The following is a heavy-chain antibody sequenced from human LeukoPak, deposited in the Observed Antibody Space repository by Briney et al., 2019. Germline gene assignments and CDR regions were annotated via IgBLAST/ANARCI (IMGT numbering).Heavy chain of an antibody. Sequence: SDTLSLTFVVYGGFFSGYYCSWTRQPPAHGPHFFGEIIHSGSTNYNPSLKSRVTISVDTSKNQFSLKLSSVTAADTAVYYCARGAPYYDSSGYQAYNFAYWGQGTLVTVSS. CDR1: GGFFSGYY. D-gene: IGHD3-22*01. J-gene: IGHJ4*02. CDR2: IIHSGST. CDR3: ARGAPYYDSSGYQAYNFAY. V-gene: IGHV4-34*01.